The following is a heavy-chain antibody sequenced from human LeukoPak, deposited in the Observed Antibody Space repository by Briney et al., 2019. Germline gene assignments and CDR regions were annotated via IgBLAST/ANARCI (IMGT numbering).Heavy chain of an antibody. D-gene: IGHD5-12*01. CDR1: GYTFTRYG. CDR3: ARVYSGSDY. Sequence: EASVTVSCKASGYTFTRYGISWVRQAPGQGLEWMGWISAYSGDTKYAQKFQGRVTMTTDTSTSTAYMELRSLRSDDTAVYYCARVYSGSDYWGQGTLVTVSS. CDR2: ISAYSGDT. V-gene: IGHV1-18*04. J-gene: IGHJ4*02.